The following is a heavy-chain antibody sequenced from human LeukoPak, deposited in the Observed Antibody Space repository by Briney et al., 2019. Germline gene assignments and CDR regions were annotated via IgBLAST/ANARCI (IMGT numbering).Heavy chain of an antibody. Sequence: SETLSLTCTVSADSITSYYWSWIRQPPGQGLEWIGYINTGGSTNSNPSLRSRATISLDTSKSQFSLKLSSVSAADTAIYYCARLKHISSYWGSPDWYFDLWGRGTLVTVSS. CDR2: INTGGST. V-gene: IGHV4-4*09. CDR3: ARLKHISSYWGSPDWYFDL. D-gene: IGHD3-22*01. CDR1: ADSITSYY. J-gene: IGHJ2*01.